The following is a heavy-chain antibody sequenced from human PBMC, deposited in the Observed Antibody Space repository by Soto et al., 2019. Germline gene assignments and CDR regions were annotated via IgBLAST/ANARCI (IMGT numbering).Heavy chain of an antibody. Sequence: ASVEVSCKASGGTFSSYAISWVRQAPGQGLEWMGGIIPIFGTANYAQKFQGRVTITADESTSTAYMELSSLRSEDTAVYYCARDNLVVVPAAKSTYYYYYGMDGWGKGTTV. CDR1: GGTFSSYA. J-gene: IGHJ6*04. CDR2: IIPIFGTA. D-gene: IGHD2-2*01. CDR3: ARDNLVVVPAAKSTYYYYYGMDG. V-gene: IGHV1-69*13.